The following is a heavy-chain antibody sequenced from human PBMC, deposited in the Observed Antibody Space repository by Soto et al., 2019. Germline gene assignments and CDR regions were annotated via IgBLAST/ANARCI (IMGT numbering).Heavy chain of an antibody. CDR1: GGSISGYY. D-gene: IGHD2-8*02. V-gene: IGHV4-59*01. Sequence: QVQLQESGPGLVKPSETLSLTCTVSGGSISGYYWSWIRQAPGKGLEWIGYIYYSGTTNYDPSLKSRVIMSVDTSKNQFSLKLSSVTTADTAVYYCARLTGGTYLSFYYYIGVWGKGTTVTVSS. CDR3: ARLTGGTYLSFYYYIGV. CDR2: IYYSGTT. J-gene: IGHJ6*03.